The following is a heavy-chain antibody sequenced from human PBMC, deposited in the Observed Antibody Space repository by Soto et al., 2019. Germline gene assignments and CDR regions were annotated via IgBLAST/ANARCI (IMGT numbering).Heavy chain of an antibody. D-gene: IGHD1-1*01. CDR3: AKALKGDNWNDHFDY. CDR2: ISWDGGST. Sequence: GGSLRLSCAASGFTFDDYTMHWVRQAPGKGLEWVSLISWDGGSTYYADSVKGRFTISRDNSKNSLYLQMNSLRTEDTALYYCAKALKGDNWNDHFDYWGQGTLVTAPQ. V-gene: IGHV3-43*01. CDR1: GFTFDDYT. J-gene: IGHJ4*02.